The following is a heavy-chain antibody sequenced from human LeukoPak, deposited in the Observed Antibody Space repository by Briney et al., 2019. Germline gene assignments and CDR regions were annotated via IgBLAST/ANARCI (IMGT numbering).Heavy chain of an antibody. CDR3: ARGTRPSNFDY. J-gene: IGHJ4*02. V-gene: IGHV4-59*08. CDR2: IYYSGST. CDR1: GGSISSYY. Sequence: SETLSLTCTVSGGSISSYYWSWIRQPPGKGLEWIGYIYYSGSTNYNPSLKSRVTISVDTSKNQFFLKLSSVTAADTAVYYCARGTRPSNFDYWGQGTLVTVSS.